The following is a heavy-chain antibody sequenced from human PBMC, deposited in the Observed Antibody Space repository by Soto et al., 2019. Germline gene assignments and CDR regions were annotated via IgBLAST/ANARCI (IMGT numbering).Heavy chain of an antibody. CDR2: IYYSGST. J-gene: IGHJ4*02. D-gene: IGHD2-15*01. Sequence: SETLSLTCTVSGGSISSSSYYWGWIRQPPGKGLEWIGSIYYSGSTYYNPSLKSRVTISVDTSKNQFSLKLSSVTAADTAVYYCARTEVVAAVDYWGQGTLVTVSS. CDR1: GGSISSSSYY. V-gene: IGHV4-39*01. CDR3: ARTEVVAAVDY.